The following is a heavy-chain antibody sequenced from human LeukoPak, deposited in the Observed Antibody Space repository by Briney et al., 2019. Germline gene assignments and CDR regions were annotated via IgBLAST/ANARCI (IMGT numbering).Heavy chain of an antibody. Sequence: ASGSVSCNASGYTFTGYYMHWVRQPPGQGLGRMGWIDPNSGGANYAQKFQGSVTITKDTSTSTAHMELSRPRADDTAVYYCAGGHVLLWFGEIGGPTHNWFDPWGQGTLVTVSS. V-gene: IGHV1-2*02. CDR2: IDPNSGGA. J-gene: IGHJ5*02. CDR3: AGGHVLLWFGEIGGPTHNWFDP. CDR1: GYTFTGYY. D-gene: IGHD3-10*01.